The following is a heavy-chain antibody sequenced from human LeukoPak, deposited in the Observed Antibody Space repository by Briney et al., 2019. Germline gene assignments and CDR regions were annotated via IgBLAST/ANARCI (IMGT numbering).Heavy chain of an antibody. V-gene: IGHV3-66*01. Sequence: ETLSLTCAVYGRSFSGYYWSWVRQAPGKGLEWVSVVYSGGSTYYADSVKGRFTISRDNSKNALYLQMNSLRAEDTAVYYCATSDLDYFDYWGQGTLVTVSS. CDR3: ATSDLDYFDY. J-gene: IGHJ4*02. D-gene: IGHD2-21*01. CDR1: GRSFSGYY. CDR2: VYSGGST.